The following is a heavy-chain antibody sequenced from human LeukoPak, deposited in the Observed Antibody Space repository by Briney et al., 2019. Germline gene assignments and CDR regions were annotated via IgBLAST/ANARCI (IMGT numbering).Heavy chain of an antibody. CDR1: GYTFTSYG. CDR3: ARVGYYGSAFDI. V-gene: IGHV1-2*06. J-gene: IGHJ3*02. D-gene: IGHD3-10*01. CDR2: INPNSGGT. Sequence: ASVKVSCKASGYTFTSYGISWVRQAPGQGLEWMGRINPNSGGTNYAQKFQGRVTMTRDTSISTAYMELSRLRSDDTAVYYCARVGYYGSAFDIWGQGTMVTVSS.